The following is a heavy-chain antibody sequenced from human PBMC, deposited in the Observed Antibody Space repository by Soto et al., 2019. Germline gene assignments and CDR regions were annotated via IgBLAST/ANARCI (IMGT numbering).Heavy chain of an antibody. CDR1: GFTFSSYC. CDR2: IWYDGSNK. Sequence: LRLSCAASGFTFSSYCMHWVRQAPGKGLEWVAVIWYDGSNKYYADSVKGRFTISRDNSKNTLYLQMNSLRAEDTAVYYCARGEAYYYYGMDVWGQGTTVTVSS. V-gene: IGHV3-33*01. CDR3: ARGEAYYYYGMDV. J-gene: IGHJ6*02.